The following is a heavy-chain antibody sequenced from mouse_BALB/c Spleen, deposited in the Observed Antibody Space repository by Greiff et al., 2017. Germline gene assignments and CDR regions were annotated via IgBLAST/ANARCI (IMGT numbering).Heavy chain of an antibody. CDR1: GFSLTGYG. Sequence: VKLQESGPGLVAPSQSLSITCTVSGFSLTGYGVNWVRQPPGKGLEWLGMIWGDGSTDYNSALKTRLSISKDNSKSQVFLKMNSLQTDDTARYYYARGGSSFDYWGQGTTLTVSS. V-gene: IGHV2-6-7*01. CDR3: ARGGSSFDY. D-gene: IGHD1-1*01. CDR2: IWGDGST. J-gene: IGHJ2*01.